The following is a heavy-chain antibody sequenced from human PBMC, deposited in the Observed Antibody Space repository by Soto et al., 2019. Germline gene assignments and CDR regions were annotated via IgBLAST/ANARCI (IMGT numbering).Heavy chain of an antibody. D-gene: IGHD3-10*01. CDR3: ASYERTVVRRRYYFDY. CDR2: IHPSGDT. J-gene: IGHJ4*02. V-gene: IGHV4-34*01. CDR1: SGSFSTYY. Sequence: TSETLSLTCAVDSGSFSTYYCSWTRQPPGKGLEWIGEIHPSGDTDYSPSLSNRVTISLDTSKNQFSLKLTSVTAADTAVFYCASYERTVVRRRYYFDYWGQGTLVTVSS.